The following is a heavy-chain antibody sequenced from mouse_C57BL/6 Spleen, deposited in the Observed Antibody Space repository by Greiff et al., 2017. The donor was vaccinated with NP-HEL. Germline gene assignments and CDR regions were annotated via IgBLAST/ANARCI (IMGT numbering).Heavy chain of an antibody. CDR3: ARTGGGDYFDY. CDR1: GYAFSSSW. Sequence: VQLQQPGAELVKPGASVKISCKASGYAFSSSWMNWVKQRPGKGLEWIGRIYPGDGDTNYNGKFKGKATLTADKSSSTAYMQLSSLTSEDSAVYFCARTGGGDYFDYWGQGTTLTVSS. CDR2: IYPGDGDT. V-gene: IGHV1-82*01. J-gene: IGHJ2*01.